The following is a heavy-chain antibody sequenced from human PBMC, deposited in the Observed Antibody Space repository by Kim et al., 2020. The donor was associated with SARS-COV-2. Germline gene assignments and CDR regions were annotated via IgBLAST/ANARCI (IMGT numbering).Heavy chain of an antibody. CDR3: ARGPPTMVRGVIIPYYYYYGMDV. CDR2: IYYSGST. D-gene: IGHD3-10*01. Sequence: SETLSLTCTVSGGSISSGGYYWSWIRQHPGKGLEWIGYIYYSGSTYYNPSLKSRVTISVDTSKNQFSLKLSSVTAADTAVYYCARGPPTMVRGVIIPYYYYYGMDVWGQGTTVTVSS. CDR1: GGSISSGGYY. J-gene: IGHJ6*02. V-gene: IGHV4-31*03.